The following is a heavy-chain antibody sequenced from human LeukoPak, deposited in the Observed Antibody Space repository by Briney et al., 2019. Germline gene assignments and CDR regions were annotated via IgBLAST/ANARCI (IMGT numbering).Heavy chain of an antibody. J-gene: IGHJ3*02. CDR3: ARDLRRGSGWSFDAFDI. V-gene: IGHV3-74*01. CDR2: IKSDGSST. D-gene: IGHD6-19*01. Sequence: GGSLRLSCAASGFTFSSYWMHWVRQAPGKGLVWVSRIKSDGSSTSYADSVKGRFTISRDNAKNTLYLQMNRLRAEDTAVYYCARDLRRGSGWSFDAFDIWGQGTMVTVSS. CDR1: GFTFSSYW.